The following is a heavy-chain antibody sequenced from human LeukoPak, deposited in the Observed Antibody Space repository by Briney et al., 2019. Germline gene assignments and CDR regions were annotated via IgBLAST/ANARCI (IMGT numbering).Heavy chain of an antibody. D-gene: IGHD6-13*01. J-gene: IGHJ6*02. CDR1: GFTFSSYS. CDR3: AREMDSSSWYFTDYYYYYGMDV. CDR2: ISSSSSYI. Sequence: GGSLRLSCAASGFTFSSYSMNWVRQAPGKGLEWVSSISSSSSYIYYADSVKGRFTISRDNAKNSLYLQMNSLRAEDTAVYYCAREMDSSSWYFTDYYYYYGMDVWGQGTTVTVSS. V-gene: IGHV3-21*01.